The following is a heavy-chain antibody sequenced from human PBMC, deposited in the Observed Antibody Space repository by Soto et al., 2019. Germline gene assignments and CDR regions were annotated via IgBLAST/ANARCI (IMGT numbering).Heavy chain of an antibody. CDR3: ARSPGYYFDY. J-gene: IGHJ4*02. CDR1: GGSIGSGGYY. Sequence: SETLSLTCTVSGGSIGSGGYYWSWIRQHPGKGLEWIGYIYYSGITYYNPSLKSRVTISVDTSKNQFSLKLSSVTAADTAVYYCARSPGYYFDYWGQGTLVTVS. CDR2: IYYSGIT. V-gene: IGHV4-31*03.